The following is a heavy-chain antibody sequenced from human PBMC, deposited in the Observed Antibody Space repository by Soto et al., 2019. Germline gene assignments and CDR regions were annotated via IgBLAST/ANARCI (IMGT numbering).Heavy chain of an antibody. CDR2: VSSDGGNY. D-gene: IGHD3-10*01. Sequence: GGSLRLSCAASGFTFSACGMHWVRQSPGKGLEWVAVVSSDGGNYYYADSVKGRFTISRHDSTNTLFLQMNSLTAEDTAVYYCARDGPYYYASRMDVWGQGTTVTVSS. CDR1: GFTFSACG. J-gene: IGHJ6*02. V-gene: IGHV3-30*03. CDR3: ARDGPYYYASRMDV.